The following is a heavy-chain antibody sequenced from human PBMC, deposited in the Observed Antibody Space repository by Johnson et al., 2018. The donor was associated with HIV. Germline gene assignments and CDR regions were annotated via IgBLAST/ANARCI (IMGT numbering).Heavy chain of an antibody. CDR2: ISYDETNK. J-gene: IGHJ3*02. V-gene: IGHV3-30*04. CDR3: AGSPSEWDAFDI. CDR1: GFTFSDHA. D-gene: IGHD3-3*01. Sequence: QVQLVESGGGVVQPGGSLRLSCVASGFTFSDHAMHWVRQAPGKGLEWVAVISYDETNKFYADSVQGRFTISRDNAKNSRYLQMNSLRAEDTAVYYCAGSPSEWDAFDIWGQGTMVTVAS.